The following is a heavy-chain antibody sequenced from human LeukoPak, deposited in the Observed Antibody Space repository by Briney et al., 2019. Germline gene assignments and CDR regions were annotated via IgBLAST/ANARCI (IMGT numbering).Heavy chain of an antibody. Sequence: ASVKVSCKASGYTFTGYYIHWVRQAPGQGLEWMGRINCNGGGTSYAQKFQGRVTMTRDTSISTAYMELDRLTSDDTAVYYCARDYGPYPGCSWFDPWSQGTLVTVSS. D-gene: IGHD2-21*01. V-gene: IGHV1-2*06. CDR3: ARDYGPYPGCSWFDP. CDR2: INCNGGGT. J-gene: IGHJ5*02. CDR1: GYTFTGYY.